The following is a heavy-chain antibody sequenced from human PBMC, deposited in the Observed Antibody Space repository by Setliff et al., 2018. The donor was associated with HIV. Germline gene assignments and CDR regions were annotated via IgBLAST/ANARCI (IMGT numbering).Heavy chain of an antibody. D-gene: IGHD1-26*01. J-gene: IGHJ4*02. CDR2: ISAGTGNP. Sequence: ASVKVSCKASGNTFTTYAIRWVRQAPGQRLEWMGYISAGTGNPTYAQGFTGRFVFYWDTSVRTAYLQINSLEAEDTAVYYCARDRRVGSYDYWGQGALVTVSS. CDR3: ARDRRVGSYDY. V-gene: IGHV7-4-1*02. CDR1: GNTFTTYA.